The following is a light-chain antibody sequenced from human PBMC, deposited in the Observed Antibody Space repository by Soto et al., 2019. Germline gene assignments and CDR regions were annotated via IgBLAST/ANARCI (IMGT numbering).Light chain of an antibody. CDR1: RSISFY. Sequence: DIQMTQSPSTLSASVGDRVTITCRASRSISFYLAWYQQKPGKAPKILIFNASTLKSGVPSRFSGSGSGTEFTLTINGLQLDDFATYYCQQYNGYSTWTFGQGTKVEFK. CDR2: NAS. J-gene: IGKJ1*01. CDR3: QQYNGYSTWT. V-gene: IGKV1-5*01.